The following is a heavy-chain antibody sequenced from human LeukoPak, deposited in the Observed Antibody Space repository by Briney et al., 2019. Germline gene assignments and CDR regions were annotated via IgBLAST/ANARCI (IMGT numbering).Heavy chain of an antibody. CDR1: GYSISSGYY. CDR2: IYHSGGT. D-gene: IGHD3-22*01. Sequence: PSETLSLTCAVSGYSISSGYYWGWIRQPPGKGLEWIGSIYHSGGTYYNPSLKSRVTISVDTSKNQFSLKLSSVTAADTAVYYCARHSRLITTIHFDYWGQGTLVTVSS. V-gene: IGHV4-38-2*01. J-gene: IGHJ4*02. CDR3: ARHSRLITTIHFDY.